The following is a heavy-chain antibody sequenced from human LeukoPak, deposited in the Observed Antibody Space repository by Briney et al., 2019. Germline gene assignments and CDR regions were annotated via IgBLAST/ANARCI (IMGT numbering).Heavy chain of an antibody. Sequence: GESLKISCKGSGSTFTNYYIGWVRQLPGKGLEWMGIISPGDSEARYSPSFQGQVTISADKYISTAYLRWSSLKASDSAIYYCARRYCSSTSCNPYFFDFWGQGTLVTVSS. CDR1: GSTFTNYY. CDR3: ARRYCSSTSCNPYFFDF. D-gene: IGHD2-2*01. J-gene: IGHJ4*02. CDR2: ISPGDSEA. V-gene: IGHV5-51*01.